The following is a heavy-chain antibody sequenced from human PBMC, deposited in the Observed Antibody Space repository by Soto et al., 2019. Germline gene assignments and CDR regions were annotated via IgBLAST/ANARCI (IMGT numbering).Heavy chain of an antibody. CDR2: VWYDGSNK. D-gene: IGHD3-10*01. CDR1: GFTFSSYG. J-gene: IGHJ4*02. V-gene: IGHV3-33*01. Sequence: QVQLVESGGGVVQPGRSLRLSCAASGFTFSSYGMHWVRQAPGKGLEWVAVVWYDGSNKYYADSVKGRFTISRDNSKNPLYLQMNSLRAEDTAVYYCARDTGKWGLGVDYWGQGTLVTVSS. CDR3: ARDTGKWGLGVDY.